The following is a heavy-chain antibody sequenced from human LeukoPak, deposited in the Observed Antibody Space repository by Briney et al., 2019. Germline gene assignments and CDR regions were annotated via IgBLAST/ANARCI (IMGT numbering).Heavy chain of an antibody. Sequence: SETLSLTCSVSGGSISTTTYYWAWIRQPPGKGLEWIGEINHSGSTNYNPSLKSRVTISVDTSKNQFSLRLTSVTAADTAVYYCARQTGSGLFILPGGQGTLVTVSS. CDR3: ARQTGSGLFILP. CDR2: INHSGST. CDR1: GGSISTTTYY. J-gene: IGHJ4*02. D-gene: IGHD3/OR15-3a*01. V-gene: IGHV4-39*01.